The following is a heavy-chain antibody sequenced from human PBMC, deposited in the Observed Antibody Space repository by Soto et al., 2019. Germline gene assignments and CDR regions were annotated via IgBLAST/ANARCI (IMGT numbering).Heavy chain of an antibody. CDR1: GGSISSGGYY. J-gene: IGHJ5*02. D-gene: IGHD2-8*01. V-gene: IGHV4-30-4*01. Sequence: SETLSLTCTVSGGSISSGGYYWSWIRQPPGKGLEWIGYIYYSGSTYYNPSLKSRVTISVDTSKNQFSLKLSSVTAADTAVYYCARGTVYCTNGVCYNWFDPWGQGTLVTVSS. CDR3: ARGTVYCTNGVCYNWFDP. CDR2: IYYSGST.